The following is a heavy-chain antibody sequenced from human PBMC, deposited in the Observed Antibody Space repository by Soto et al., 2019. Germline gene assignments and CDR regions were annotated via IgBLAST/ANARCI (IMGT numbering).Heavy chain of an antibody. CDR2: MNPNSGNT. CDR1: GYTFTGYD. V-gene: IGHV1-8*01. J-gene: IGHJ4*02. CDR3: AGEKVGTTGIDF. Sequence: QAQLEQSGAEVKKAGASGKVSCKASGYTFTGYDINWVRQATGQGLEWMGWMNPNSGNTGYAQNFQGRVTMTRDNSITTAYMELTSLRDDDSAVYYCAGEKVGTTGIDFWGQGTLVTVSS. D-gene: IGHD1-26*01.